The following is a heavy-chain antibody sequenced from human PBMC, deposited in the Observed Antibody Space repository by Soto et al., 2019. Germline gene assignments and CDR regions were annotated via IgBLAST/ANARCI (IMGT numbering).Heavy chain of an antibody. V-gene: IGHV4-34*01. CDR3: AKVFPGIAAAWPGVMDV. CDR2: INHSGST. J-gene: IGHJ6*02. Sequence: KGLEWIGEINHSGSTNYNPSLKSRVTISVDTSKNQFSLKLSSVTAADTAVYYCAKVFPGIAAAWPGVMDVWGQGTTVTVSS. D-gene: IGHD6-13*01.